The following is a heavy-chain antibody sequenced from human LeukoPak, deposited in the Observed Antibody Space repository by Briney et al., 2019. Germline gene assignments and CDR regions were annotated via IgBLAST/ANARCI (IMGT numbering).Heavy chain of an antibody. D-gene: IGHD6-19*01. CDR2: ISYDSKNK. CDR1: GFTFSSYG. V-gene: IGHV3-30*03. Sequence: GGSLRLSCAASGFTFSSYGMHWVRQAPGKGLEWVAVISYDSKNKYYADSLKGRVTISRDNSRNTLYLQMNSLRDEDTAVYFCARAEEVSSGWYLYYWGQGTLVTVSS. J-gene: IGHJ4*02. CDR3: ARAEEVSSGWYLYY.